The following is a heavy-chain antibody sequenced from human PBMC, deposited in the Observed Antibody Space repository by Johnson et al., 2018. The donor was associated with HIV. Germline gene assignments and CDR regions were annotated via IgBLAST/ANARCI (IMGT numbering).Heavy chain of an antibody. Sequence: VQLVESGGGLVQPGGSLRLSCVVSGFNVSGNYMSWVRQAPGRGLEWVSVIYSGGSTYYADSVKGRFTISRDNSKNTLYLQMNPLRAEDTGVYYCARDFRYSSSWYEAFEIWGQGTMVTVAS. D-gene: IGHD6-13*01. V-gene: IGHV3-66*01. CDR2: IYSGGST. CDR1: GFNVSGNY. CDR3: ARDFRYSSSWYEAFEI. J-gene: IGHJ3*02.